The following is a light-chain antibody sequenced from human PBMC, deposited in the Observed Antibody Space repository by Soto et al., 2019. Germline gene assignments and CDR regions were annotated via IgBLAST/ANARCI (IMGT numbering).Light chain of an antibody. CDR1: SSDVGGYNY. CDR2: DVS. J-gene: IGLJ3*02. CDR3: SSYTSSSPGV. V-gene: IGLV2-14*01. Sequence: QSALTQPASMSGSPGQSITISCTGTSSDVGGYNYVSWYQQHPGKAPKLMIYDVSNRPSGVSNRFSGSKSGNTASLTISGLQAEDEADYYCSSYTSSSPGVFGGGTKVTVL.